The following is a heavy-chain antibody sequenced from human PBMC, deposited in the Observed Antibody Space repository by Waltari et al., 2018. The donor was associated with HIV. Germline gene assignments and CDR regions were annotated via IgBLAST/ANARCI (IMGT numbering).Heavy chain of an antibody. J-gene: IGHJ6*02. Sequence: VQLVQSGAEMRNPGASVKVYCRASGYTFSAYTTSWVRQAPGQGLEWMGWISGYNGNTNYAQKFQGRVNMTTDTSTSTAHMELRSLRSDDTAVYYCARGVSIVRGVMIRGHMDVWGQGTTVTVSS. V-gene: IGHV1-18*01. CDR1: GYTFSAYT. D-gene: IGHD3-10*01. CDR2: ISGYNGNT. CDR3: ARGVSIVRGVMIRGHMDV.